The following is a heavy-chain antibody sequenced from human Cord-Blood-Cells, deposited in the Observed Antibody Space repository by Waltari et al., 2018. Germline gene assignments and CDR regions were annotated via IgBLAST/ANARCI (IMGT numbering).Heavy chain of an antibody. J-gene: IGHJ4*02. V-gene: IGHV1-69*01. CDR1: GGTFSSYA. Sequence: VKVSCKASGGTFSSYAISWVRQAPGQGLEWMGGIIPIFGTANYAQKFQGRVTITADESTSTAYMELSSLRSEDTAVYYCARVSSSGSDFDYWGQGTLVTVSS. CDR2: IIPIFGTA. D-gene: IGHD6-6*01. CDR3: ARVSSSGSDFDY.